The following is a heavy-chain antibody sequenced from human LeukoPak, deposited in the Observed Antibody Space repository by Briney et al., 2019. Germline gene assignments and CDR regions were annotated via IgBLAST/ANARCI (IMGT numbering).Heavy chain of an antibody. CDR3: ARALGWLPENY. V-gene: IGHV3-7*01. D-gene: IGHD5-24*01. Sequence: GGSLRLSCAASGFTFSSYWMSWVRQAPGKGVEGVANIKQDGSEKDYVDSVKGRLTISRDNAKNSLYLQMNSLRAEGTAVYYCARALGWLPENYWGQGTLVTVSS. CDR1: GFTFSSYW. J-gene: IGHJ4*02. CDR2: IKQDGSEK.